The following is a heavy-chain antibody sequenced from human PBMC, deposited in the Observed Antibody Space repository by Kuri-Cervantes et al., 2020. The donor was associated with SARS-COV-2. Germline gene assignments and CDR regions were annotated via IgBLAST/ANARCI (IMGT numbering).Heavy chain of an antibody. D-gene: IGHD3-9*01. V-gene: IGHV1-3*01. CDR1: GYTFSRYP. J-gene: IGHJ4*02. CDR3: ARVAILTSLDS. Sequence: ASVKVSCKASGYTFSRYPIHWVRQAPGQRLESMGWINAGNGKTQYSQKFQGRVTITWDTSASTAYMQLSGLTSEDTAVYYCARVAILTSLDSWGQGTLVTVYS. CDR2: INAGNGKT.